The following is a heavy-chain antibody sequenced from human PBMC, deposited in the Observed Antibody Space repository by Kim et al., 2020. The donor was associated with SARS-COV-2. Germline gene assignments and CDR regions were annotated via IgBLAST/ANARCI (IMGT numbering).Heavy chain of an antibody. V-gene: IGHV3-33*01. D-gene: IGHD5-18*01. CDR2: IWYDGSNK. Sequence: GGSLRLSCAASGFTFSSYGMHWVRQAPGKGLEWVAVIWYDGSNKYYADSVKGRFTISRDNSKNTLYLQMNSLRAEDTAVYYCAREYLPPEGDTATLGMDVWGQGTTVTVSS. CDR1: GFTFSSYG. CDR3: AREYLPPEGDTATLGMDV. J-gene: IGHJ6*02.